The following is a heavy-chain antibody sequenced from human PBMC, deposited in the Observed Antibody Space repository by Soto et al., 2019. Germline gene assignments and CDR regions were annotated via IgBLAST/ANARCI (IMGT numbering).Heavy chain of an antibody. J-gene: IGHJ6*02. CDR3: ARPGREYCSGDSCYPGHYGMDV. D-gene: IGHD2-15*01. CDR2: IYHGEST. V-gene: IGHV4-4*02. CDR1: GGSVSGSNW. Sequence: QVRLQESGPGLVKPSGTLSLTCAVSGGSVSGSNWWSWVRQPPGKGLEWIGQIYHGESTNYNPSLKSRVTITVDKSKNHFSLKLTSVTAADTAVYYCARPGREYCSGDSCYPGHYGMDVWGQGTTVTVSS.